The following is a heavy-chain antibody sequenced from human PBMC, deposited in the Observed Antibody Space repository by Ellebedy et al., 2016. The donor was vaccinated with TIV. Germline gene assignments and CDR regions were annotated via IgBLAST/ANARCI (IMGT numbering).Heavy chain of an antibody. CDR1: GFIFSSYT. J-gene: IGHJ4*02. Sequence: GESLKISCAASGFIFSSYTMHWVRQAPGKGLEWVAIIRFDGSDKHYADSVRGRFAISRDKSNKTTYLQMNSLRPNDTAVYYWAKDVSGGKGDYFDHWGQGTLVTVSS. D-gene: IGHD4-23*01. V-gene: IGHV3-30*02. CDR3: AKDVSGGKGDYFDH. CDR2: IRFDGSDK.